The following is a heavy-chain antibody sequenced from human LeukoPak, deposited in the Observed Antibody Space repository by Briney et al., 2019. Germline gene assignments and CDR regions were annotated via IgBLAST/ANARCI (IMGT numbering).Heavy chain of an antibody. CDR1: GGSFSGYY. CDR3: AIGGIAAAGFDP. Sequence: SETLSLTCAVYGGSFSGYYWSWIRQPPGKGLEWIGEINHSGSTNYNPSLKSRVTISVDTSKNQFSLKLSSVTAADTAVYYCAIGGIAAAGFDPWGQGTLVTVSS. CDR2: INHSGST. D-gene: IGHD6-13*01. V-gene: IGHV4-34*01. J-gene: IGHJ5*02.